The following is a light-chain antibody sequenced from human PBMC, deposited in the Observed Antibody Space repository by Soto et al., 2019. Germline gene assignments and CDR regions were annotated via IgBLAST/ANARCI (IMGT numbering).Light chain of an antibody. J-gene: IGKJ5*01. CDR3: QQSFSSPQIT. Sequence: DIQMTQSPSSLSASVGDRVTITCRASQSISNYLSWYQQKPGKAPKLLIYAASSLQSGVPSRFSGGGSGTDFTLTISSLQPEDFANYYCQQSFSSPQITFGQGTRLEIK. V-gene: IGKV1-39*01. CDR2: AAS. CDR1: QSISNY.